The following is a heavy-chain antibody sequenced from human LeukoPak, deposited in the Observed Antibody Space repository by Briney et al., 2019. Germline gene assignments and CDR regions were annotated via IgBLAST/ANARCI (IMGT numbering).Heavy chain of an antibody. CDR1: GFTVTAYH. CDR3: ARRCSSTSCLQY. V-gene: IGHV3-11*04. J-gene: IGHJ4*02. CDR2: ISDSGATI. Sequence: GGSLRLSCVASGFTVTAYHMSWIRQAPGKGLEWVSYISDSGATIHYADSVNGRFTIARDNARNSVYLQMRSLRAEDTAVYFCARRCSSTSCLQYWGQGTLVTVSS. D-gene: IGHD2-2*01.